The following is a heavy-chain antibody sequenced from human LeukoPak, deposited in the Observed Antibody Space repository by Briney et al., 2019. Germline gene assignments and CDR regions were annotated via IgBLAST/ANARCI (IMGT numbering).Heavy chain of an antibody. J-gene: IGHJ4*02. CDR2: IYHSGST. Sequence: PSETLSLTCTVSGGSISSGGYYWSWIRQPPGKGLEWIGYIYHSGSTYYNPSLKSRVTISVDRSKNQFSLKLSSVTAADTAVYYCARDAGYSYVFSGWGQGTLVTVSS. D-gene: IGHD5-18*01. CDR1: GGSISSGGYY. CDR3: ARDAGYSYVFSG. V-gene: IGHV4-30-2*01.